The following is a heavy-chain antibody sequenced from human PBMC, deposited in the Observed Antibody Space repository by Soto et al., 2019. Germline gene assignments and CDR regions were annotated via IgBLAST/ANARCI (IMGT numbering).Heavy chain of an antibody. Sequence: EVQLLESGGGLVQPGGSLRLSCAASGFTFSGYAMSWVRQAPAKGLEWVSSISGNAVGTYYADSVKGRFTISRDNSKNPLFLKMNSLRAEDTSVYDCTKGGWYSGFDPWGQGTQVTVSS. CDR1: GFTFSGYA. CDR3: TKGGWYSGFDP. CDR2: ISGNAVGT. V-gene: IGHV3-23*01. J-gene: IGHJ5*02. D-gene: IGHD1-1*01.